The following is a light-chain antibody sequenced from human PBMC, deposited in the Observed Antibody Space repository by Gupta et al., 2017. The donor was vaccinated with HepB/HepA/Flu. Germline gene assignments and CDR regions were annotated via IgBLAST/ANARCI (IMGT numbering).Light chain of an antibody. CDR1: SSNIGAGYD. Sequence: QSVLTQPPPVSGAPGQMVTISCTGSSSNIGAGYDVHWYQQLPGTAPKLLIYGNSNRPSGVPDRFSGSKSGTSASLAITGLQAEDEADYYCQSYDSSLSASVFGGGTKLTVL. J-gene: IGLJ3*02. CDR3: QSYDSSLSASV. CDR2: GNS. V-gene: IGLV1-40*01.